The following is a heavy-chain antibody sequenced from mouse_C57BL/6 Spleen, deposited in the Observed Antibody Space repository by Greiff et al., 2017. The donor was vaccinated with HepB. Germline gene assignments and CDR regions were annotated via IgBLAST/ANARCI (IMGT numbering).Heavy chain of an antibody. CDR3: ARRGYYDHYYAMDY. CDR2: IDPSDSYT. D-gene: IGHD2-4*01. V-gene: IGHV1-69*01. CDR1: GYTFTSYW. J-gene: IGHJ4*01. Sequence: VQLQESGAELVMPGASVKLSCKASGYTFTSYWMHWVKQRPGQGLEWIGEIDPSDSYTNYNQKFKGKSTLTVDKSSSTAYMQLSSLTSEDSAVYYCARRGYYDHYYAMDYWGQGTSVTVSS.